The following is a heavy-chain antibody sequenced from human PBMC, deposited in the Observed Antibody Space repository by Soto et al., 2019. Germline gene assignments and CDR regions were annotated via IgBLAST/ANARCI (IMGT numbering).Heavy chain of an antibody. CDR3: ARQEQWLVVT. J-gene: IGHJ5*02. V-gene: IGHV4-39*01. Sequence: SETLSLTCTVSGGSISSSSYYWGWIRQPPGKGLEWIGSIYYSGSTYYNPSLKSRVTISVDTSKNQFSLKLSSVTAADTAVYYCARQEQWLVVTWGQGTLVTVS. D-gene: IGHD6-19*01. CDR2: IYYSGST. CDR1: GGSISSSSYY.